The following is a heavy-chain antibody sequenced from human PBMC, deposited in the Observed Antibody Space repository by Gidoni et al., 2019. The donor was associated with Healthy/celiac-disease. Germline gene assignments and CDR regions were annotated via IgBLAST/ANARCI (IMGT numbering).Heavy chain of an antibody. CDR1: GFTVSSYW. Sequence: EVQLVEYGGGLVQPGGSLRLSCAASGFTVSSYWMHWVRQAPGKGLVWVSRMNSDGSSTSYADSVKGRFTISRDNAKNTLYLQMNSLRAEDTAVYYCARGDCSSTSCYEWDAFQIWGQGTMVTVSS. V-gene: IGHV3-74*01. CDR3: ARGDCSSTSCYEWDAFQI. D-gene: IGHD2-2*01. CDR2: MNSDGSST. J-gene: IGHJ3*02.